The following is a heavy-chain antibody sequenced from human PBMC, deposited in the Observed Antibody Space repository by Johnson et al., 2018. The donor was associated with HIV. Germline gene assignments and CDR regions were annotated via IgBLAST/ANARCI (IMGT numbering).Heavy chain of an antibody. Sequence: QMQLVESGGGVVQPGRSLRLSCAASGFTFSSYAMHWVRQAPGKGLEWVAVISYDGSNKYYADSVKGRFTISRDNSKNTLYLQMNSLRAEDTAVYYWAKDGYIGYDDAFDIWCQGTMVTVSS. V-gene: IGHV3-30-3*01. CDR1: GFTFSSYA. J-gene: IGHJ3*02. D-gene: IGHD5-12*01. CDR2: ISYDGSNK. CDR3: AKDGYIGYDDAFDI.